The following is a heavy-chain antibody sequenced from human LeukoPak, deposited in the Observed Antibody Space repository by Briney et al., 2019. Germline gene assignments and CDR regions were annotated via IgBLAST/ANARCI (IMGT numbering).Heavy chain of an antibody. CDR3: AKAQSTLRTYDAFDV. J-gene: IGHJ3*01. D-gene: IGHD1-14*01. Sequence: GGSLRLSCAASGFTFSSYAMSWVRQAPGKGLEWVSGISGTGGSTYYADSVKGWLTISRDSSKNTLYLQMNSLRAEDTAAYYCAKAQSTLRTYDAFDVWGRRTLVTVSS. CDR2: ISGTGGST. V-gene: IGHV3-23*01. CDR1: GFTFSSYA.